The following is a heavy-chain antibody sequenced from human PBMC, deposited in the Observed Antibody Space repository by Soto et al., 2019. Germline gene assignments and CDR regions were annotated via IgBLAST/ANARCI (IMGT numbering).Heavy chain of an antibody. CDR3: AIGNDIVVVPAPRVNWFDP. Sequence: GSLRLSCAASGFTFSSYGMHWVRQAPGKGLEWIGEINHSGSTNYNPSLKSRVTISVDTSKNQFSLKLSSVTAADTAVYYCAIGNDIVVVPAPRVNWFDPWGQGTLVTVSS. J-gene: IGHJ5*02. D-gene: IGHD2-2*01. V-gene: IGHV4-34*01. CDR1: GFTFSSYG. CDR2: INHSGST.